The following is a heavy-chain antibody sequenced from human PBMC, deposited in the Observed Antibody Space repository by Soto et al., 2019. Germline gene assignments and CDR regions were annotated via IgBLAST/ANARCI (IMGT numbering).Heavy chain of an antibody. J-gene: IGHJ4*02. CDR3: ISHSPEDMLRT. Sequence: EVQLVESGGGLVQPGGSLKLSCAASGFTFSGSSVHWVRQAPGKGLEWVGRIRNKANNYATAYAASVRGRLTISRDDSKNTAFLQMNSLNTEDMHVYYCISHSPEDMLRTRGQGTLVTVSS. CDR1: GFTFSGSS. D-gene: IGHD2-15*01. V-gene: IGHV3-73*02. CDR2: IRNKANNYAT.